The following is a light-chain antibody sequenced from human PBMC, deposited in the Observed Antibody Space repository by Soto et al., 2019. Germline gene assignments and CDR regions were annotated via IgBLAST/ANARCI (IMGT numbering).Light chain of an antibody. Sequence: DIQMTQSPSSLSASVGDRVTITCQASQSISSYLNWYQQKPGKAPKLLIYAASSLQSGVPSRFSGSGSGTDCTLTISSLQPEDVATYYCQQSYSTPLTLGQGTRLEIK. CDR1: QSISSY. J-gene: IGKJ5*01. V-gene: IGKV1-39*01. CDR3: QQSYSTPLT. CDR2: AAS.